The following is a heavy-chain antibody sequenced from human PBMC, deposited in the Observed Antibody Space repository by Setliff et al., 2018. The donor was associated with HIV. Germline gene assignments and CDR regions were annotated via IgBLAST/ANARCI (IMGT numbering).Heavy chain of an antibody. CDR2: IDHSGSI. CDR1: GGSVSGYY. Sequence: PSETLSLTCAVYGGSVSGYYWSWIRQPPGKGLEWIGEIDHSGSINYNPSLKSRVTISVDTSKNQFSLKLSSVTAADTAVYYCARQVTVVGYFETAAGSFNYWGPGTLVTVSS. CDR3: ARQVTVVGYFETAAGSFNY. D-gene: IGHD2-21*01. V-gene: IGHV4-34*01. J-gene: IGHJ4*02.